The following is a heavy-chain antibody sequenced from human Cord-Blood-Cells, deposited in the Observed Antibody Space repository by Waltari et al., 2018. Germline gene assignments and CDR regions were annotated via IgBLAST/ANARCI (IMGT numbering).Heavy chain of an antibody. Sequence: QVQLVQSGAEVKKPGASVKVSCKASGYTFTSYYMHWVRQAPGQGLEWMGIINPSGGSTSYAQKFQGRVTMTRDTSTSTVYMELSSLRSEDTAVYYCAICFFGVGYYFDDWGQGTLVTVSS. CDR1: GYTFTSYY. V-gene: IGHV1-46*01. CDR2: INPSGGST. J-gene: IGHJ4*02. D-gene: IGHD3-3*01. CDR3: AICFFGVGYYFDD.